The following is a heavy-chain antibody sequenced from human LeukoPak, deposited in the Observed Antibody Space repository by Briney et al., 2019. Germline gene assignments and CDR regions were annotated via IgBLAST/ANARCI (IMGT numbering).Heavy chain of an antibody. Sequence: SETLSLTCAVYGGSFSGYYWSWIRQPPGKGLEWIGEINHSGSTYYNPSLKSRVTISVDTSKNQFSLKLSSVTAADTAVYYCARHVSVAGSVSADYWGQGTLVTVSS. CDR3: ARHVSVAGSVSADY. CDR2: INHSGST. CDR1: GGSFSGYY. V-gene: IGHV4-34*01. J-gene: IGHJ4*02. D-gene: IGHD6-19*01.